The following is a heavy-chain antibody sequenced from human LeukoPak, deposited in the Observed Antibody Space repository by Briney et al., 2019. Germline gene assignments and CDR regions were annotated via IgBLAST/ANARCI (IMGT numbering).Heavy chain of an antibody. V-gene: IGHV4-4*07. D-gene: IGHD6-13*01. CDR3: ARSSWMRYSSSWYWFDP. J-gene: IGHJ5*02. Sequence: SETLSLTCTVSGGSISSYYWSWIRQPAGKGLEWIGRIYTSGSTNYNPSLESRVTMSVDTSKNQFSLKLSSVTAADTAVYYCARSSWMRYSSSWYWFDPWGQGTLVTVSS. CDR2: IYTSGST. CDR1: GGSISSYY.